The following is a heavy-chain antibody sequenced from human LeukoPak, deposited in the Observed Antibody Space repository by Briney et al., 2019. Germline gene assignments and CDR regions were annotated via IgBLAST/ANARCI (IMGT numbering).Heavy chain of an antibody. CDR2: ISYDGSNK. Sequence: GGSLRLSCAASGFTFSSYGMHWVRQAPGKGLEWVAVISYDGSNKYYADSVKGRFTISRDNSKNTLYLQMNSLRAEDTAVYYRAKRGDYGGNSPFDYWGQGTLVTVSS. V-gene: IGHV3-30*18. J-gene: IGHJ4*02. CDR1: GFTFSSYG. D-gene: IGHD4-23*01. CDR3: AKRGDYGGNSPFDY.